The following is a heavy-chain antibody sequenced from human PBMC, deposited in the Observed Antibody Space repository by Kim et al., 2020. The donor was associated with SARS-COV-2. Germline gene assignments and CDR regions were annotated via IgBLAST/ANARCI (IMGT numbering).Heavy chain of an antibody. J-gene: IGHJ4*01. CDR3: ARGGVLFDY. Sequence: SQTFSLTCAISGDSVSSDTASWNWIRQSPSRCLEWLGRTYYRSKWYNDYALSVRGRITVNTDTSKNQFSLQLSSVTPEDTAVYYCARGGVLFDYWGRGTLLTVSS. V-gene: IGHV6-1*01. D-gene: IGHD2-15*01. CDR1: GDSVSSDTAS. CDR2: TYYRSKWYN.